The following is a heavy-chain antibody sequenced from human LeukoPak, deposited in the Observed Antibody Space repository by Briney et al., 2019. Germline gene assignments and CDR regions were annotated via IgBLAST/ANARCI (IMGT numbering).Heavy chain of an antibody. V-gene: IGHV3-7*03. CDR2: IHPDSSDK. CDR3: TRLPRETAGDY. D-gene: IGHD1-14*01. Sequence: GGSLRLSCGACGFTFRHSWLRWIRQTTGKGVEWVANIHPDSSDKFYVDSMKGRFTTSRDNTNNSLYLQIYNATVDDTGLYYSTRLPRETAGDYWGQGFPVIVSS. CDR1: GFTFRHSW. J-gene: IGHJ4*02.